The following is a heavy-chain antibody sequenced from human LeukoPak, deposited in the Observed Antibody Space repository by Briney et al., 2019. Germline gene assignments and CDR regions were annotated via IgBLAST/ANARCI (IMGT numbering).Heavy chain of an antibody. CDR1: GLTFSTYS. Sequence: GGSLRLSCAASGLTFSTYSMSWARQAPGMGLEWVSFISSGSSHMYYADSLKGRFSISRDDAKNSLYLQMNGLGAEDTAVYYCARDLAAIVGASDNWGQGTLVTVSS. D-gene: IGHD1-26*01. CDR2: ISSGSSHM. V-gene: IGHV3-21*01. CDR3: ARDLAAIVGASDN. J-gene: IGHJ4*02.